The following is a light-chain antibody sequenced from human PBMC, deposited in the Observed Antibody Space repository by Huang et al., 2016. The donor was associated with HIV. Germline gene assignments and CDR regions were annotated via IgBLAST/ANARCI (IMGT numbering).Light chain of an antibody. Sequence: DIVMTQSPGSLTVSLGERASINCTSSQPLLSTANNKSYLAWYQQKPRQPPKASIYWASNRESGVPERFSGSGSGTDFTLTISSLQAEDVALYYCQQYYSASITFGQGTRVEI. J-gene: IGKJ5*01. CDR2: WAS. V-gene: IGKV4-1*01. CDR3: QQYYSASIT. CDR1: QPLLSTANNKSY.